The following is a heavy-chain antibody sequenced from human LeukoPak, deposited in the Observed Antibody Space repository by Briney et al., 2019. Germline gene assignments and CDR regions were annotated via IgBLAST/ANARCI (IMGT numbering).Heavy chain of an antibody. V-gene: IGHV4-34*01. CDR3: ARGHVYYFDY. CDR1: GGSFSGYY. J-gene: IGHJ4*02. Sequence: PSETLSLTCAVYGGSFSGYYWSWIRQPPGKGLEWIGEINHSGSTNYNPSLKSRVTISVDTSKNQFSLKLSSVTAADTAVYYCARGHVYYFDYWGQGTLVTVSS. CDR2: INHSGST.